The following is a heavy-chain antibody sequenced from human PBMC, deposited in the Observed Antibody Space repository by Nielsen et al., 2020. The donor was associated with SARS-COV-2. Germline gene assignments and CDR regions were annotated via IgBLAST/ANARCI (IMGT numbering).Heavy chain of an antibody. CDR1: GYTFTSYA. V-gene: IGHV1-3*01. CDR3: ARSLWIAAQEKMRAFDI. CDR2: INAGNGNT. J-gene: IGHJ3*02. Sequence: ASVKVSCKASGYTFTSYAMHWVRQAPGQRLEWMGWINAGNGNTKYSQKFQGGVTITRDTSASTAYMELSSLRSEDTAVYYCARSLWIAAQEKMRAFDIWGQGTMVTVSS. D-gene: IGHD6-6*01.